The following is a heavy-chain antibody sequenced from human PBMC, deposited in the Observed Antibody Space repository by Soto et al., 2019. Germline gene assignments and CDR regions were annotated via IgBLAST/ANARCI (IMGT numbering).Heavy chain of an antibody. V-gene: IGHV4-39*01. Sequence: SETLSLTCTVSGCSISSSSYYWGWIRQPPGKGLEWIGSIYYSGSTYYNPSLKSRVTISVDTSKNQFSLKLSSVTAADTAVYYCARHFGRTNLYYWGQGTLVTVSS. D-gene: IGHD1-1*01. J-gene: IGHJ4*02. CDR3: ARHFGRTNLYY. CDR2: IYYSGST. CDR1: GCSISSSSYY.